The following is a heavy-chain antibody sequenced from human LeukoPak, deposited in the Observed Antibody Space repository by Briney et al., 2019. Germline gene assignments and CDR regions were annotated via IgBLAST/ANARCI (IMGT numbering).Heavy chain of an antibody. CDR3: AKDINVGDCSSTSCENYYYYYGMDV. Sequence: GGSLRLSCAASGFTFDDYAMRWVRQAPGKGLEWVSLISGEGVSTYYADSVKGRFTISRDNSKNSLYLQMNSLRTEDTALYYCAKDINVGDCSSTSCENYYYYYGMDVWGQGTTVTVSS. CDR1: GFTFDDYA. CDR2: ISGEGVST. V-gene: IGHV3-43*02. D-gene: IGHD2-2*01. J-gene: IGHJ6*02.